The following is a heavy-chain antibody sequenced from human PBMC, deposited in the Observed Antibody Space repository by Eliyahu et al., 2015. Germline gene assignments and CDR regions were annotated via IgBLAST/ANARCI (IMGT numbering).Heavy chain of an antibody. CDR2: IDYMSETI. V-gene: IGHV3-9*01. D-gene: IGHD3-3*01. J-gene: IGHJ3*02. CDR1: GFXFXXYS. Sequence: EVQLVESGGDFVQPGRSRRLSCAASGFXFXXYSMHWVRQVPGKGLEWVSGIDYMSETIAYADSVKGRFTISRDNANNSLYLQMNSLRAEDTALYYCVKGLTIFGVVRPSDVFDIWGQGTMVTVSS. CDR3: VKGLTIFGVVRPSDVFDI.